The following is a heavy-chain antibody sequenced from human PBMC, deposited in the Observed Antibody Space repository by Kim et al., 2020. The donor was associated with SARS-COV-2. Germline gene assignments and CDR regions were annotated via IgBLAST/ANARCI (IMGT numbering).Heavy chain of an antibody. Sequence: KGRFTISRDNSTNTLYLQMNSLRAEDTAVYDCARGVAAAGFYYYYYGMDVWGQGTTVTVSS. CDR3: ARGVAAAGFYYYYYGMDV. D-gene: IGHD6-13*01. V-gene: IGHV3-66*01. J-gene: IGHJ6*02.